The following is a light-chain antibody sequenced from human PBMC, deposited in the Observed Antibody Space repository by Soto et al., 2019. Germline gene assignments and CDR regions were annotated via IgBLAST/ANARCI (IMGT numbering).Light chain of an antibody. CDR1: QNVMYN. Sequence: EIVLTQSPATLSVSPGVRATLSCRASQNVMYNLAWYQQKPGQAPRLLVYGASTRATDAPPRFRGSGSGTEFSLTISSLQSEDYATYFCQQYSSWPRTFGQGSRVEIK. J-gene: IGKJ1*01. CDR3: QQYSSWPRT. CDR2: GAS. V-gene: IGKV3-15*01.